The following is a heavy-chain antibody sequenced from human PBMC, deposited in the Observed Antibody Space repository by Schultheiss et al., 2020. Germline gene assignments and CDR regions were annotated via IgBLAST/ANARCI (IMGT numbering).Heavy chain of an antibody. V-gene: IGHV4-31*11. J-gene: IGHJ4*02. CDR3: ARVSIDGYSVAGFHFDY. Sequence: SATLSLTCAVSGGSISSSNWWSWIRQHPGKGLEWIGYIYYSGSTYYNPSLKSRVTISVDTSKNQFSLKLSSVTAADTAVYYCARVSIDGYSVAGFHFDYWGQGTLVTGSS. CDR2: IYYSGST. D-gene: IGHD6-13*01. CDR1: GGSISSSNW.